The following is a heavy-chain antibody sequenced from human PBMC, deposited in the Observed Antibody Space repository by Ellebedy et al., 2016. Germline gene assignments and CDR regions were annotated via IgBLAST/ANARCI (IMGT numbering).Heavy chain of an antibody. Sequence: SETLSLTCTVSGGSISSYCWGWIRQPPGKGLEWIGYLYYNGITKYNPSLVGRVIISLDTSKKQLTLKLTSVTAADTAVYFCARTARVPEMWGQGAMVTVSS. D-gene: IGHD4/OR15-4a*01. CDR2: LYYNGIT. J-gene: IGHJ3*02. CDR1: GGSISSYC. V-gene: IGHV4-59*01. CDR3: ARTARVPEM.